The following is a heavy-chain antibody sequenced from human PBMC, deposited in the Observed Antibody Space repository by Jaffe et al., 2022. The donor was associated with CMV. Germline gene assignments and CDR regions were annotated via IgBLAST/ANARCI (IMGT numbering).Heavy chain of an antibody. V-gene: IGHV3-64D*06. D-gene: IGHD2-21*02. CDR3: VKVGDGGAFDY. Sequence: EVQLVESGGGLVQPGGSLRLSCSASGFTFSSYAMHWVRQAPGKGLEYVSAISSNGGSTYYADSVKGRFTISRDNSKNTLYLQMSSLRAEDTAVYYCVKVGDGGAFDYWGQGTLVTVSS. J-gene: IGHJ4*02. CDR2: ISSNGGST. CDR1: GFTFSSYA.